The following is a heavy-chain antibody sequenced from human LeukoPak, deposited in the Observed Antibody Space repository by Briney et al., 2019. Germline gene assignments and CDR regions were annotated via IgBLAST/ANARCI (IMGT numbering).Heavy chain of an antibody. CDR3: ARDYFVRSLYYYYYMDV. CDR1: GGSISATSYY. J-gene: IGHJ6*03. Sequence: SETLSLTCTVSGGSISATSYYWSWIRQPAGKGLEWIGRLYTSGSTNYNPSLNSRVTISVDTSKNQFSLKLSSVTAADTAVYYSARDYFVRSLYYYYYMDVWGKGTTVTVSS. D-gene: IGHD3-10*01. CDR2: LYTSGST. V-gene: IGHV4-61*02.